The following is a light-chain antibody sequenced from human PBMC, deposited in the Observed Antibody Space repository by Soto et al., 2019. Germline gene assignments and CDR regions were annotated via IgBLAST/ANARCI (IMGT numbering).Light chain of an antibody. J-gene: IGKJ5*01. Sequence: EIVLTQSPGTLSLSPGERATLSCRASQSISGNYLAWYQQKPGQAPRLLIYGASNRATGIPERFSGSGSGTDFALTISRLEPQDSAMYYCQQYVISVTFGQGTRLEIK. CDR2: GAS. CDR3: QQYVISVT. CDR1: QSISGNY. V-gene: IGKV3-20*01.